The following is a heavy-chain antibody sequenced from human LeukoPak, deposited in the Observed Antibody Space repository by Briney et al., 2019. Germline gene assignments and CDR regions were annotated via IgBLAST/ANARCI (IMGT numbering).Heavy chain of an antibody. CDR2: ISWNSGSI. D-gene: IGHD5-12*01. CDR3: AKDKSPVGTSLRLDY. CDR1: GFTFDDYA. J-gene: IGHJ4*02. Sequence: GGSLRLSCAASGFTFDDYAIHWVRQAPGKGMGWVSGISWNSGSIGYADSVKGRFTISRDNAKNSLYLQMNSLRAEDTALYYCAKDKSPVGTSLRLDYWGQGTLVTVSS. V-gene: IGHV3-9*01.